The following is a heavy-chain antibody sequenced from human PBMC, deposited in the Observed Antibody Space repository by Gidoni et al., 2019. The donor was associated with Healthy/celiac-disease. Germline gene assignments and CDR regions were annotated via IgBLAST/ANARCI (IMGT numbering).Heavy chain of an antibody. V-gene: IGHV3-30*03. CDR1: GFTFSSDG. CDR3: ARIVPPKDV. J-gene: IGHJ6*04. D-gene: IGHD3-16*02. Sequence: QVQLVESGGGVVQPGRSLRLSCAASGFTFSSDGMHWVRQAPGKGLEWVAVISYDGSNKYYADSVKGRFTISRDNSKNTLYLQMNSLRAEDTAVYYCARIVPPKDVWGKGTTVTVSS. CDR2: ISYDGSNK.